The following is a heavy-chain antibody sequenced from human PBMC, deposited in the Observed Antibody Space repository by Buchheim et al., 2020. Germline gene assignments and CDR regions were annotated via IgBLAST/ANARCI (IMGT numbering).Heavy chain of an antibody. CDR2: IYYSGST. Sequence: QVQLQESGPGLVKPSETLSLTCTVSGGSVSSGSYYWSWIRQPPGKGLEWIGYIYYSGSTNYNPSLKSRVTISVDTSKNQFSLKLSSVTAADTAVYYCARDQVVSSSGWCPYYYYYYMDVWGKGTT. J-gene: IGHJ6*03. CDR3: ARDQVVSSSGWCPYYYYYYMDV. D-gene: IGHD6-19*01. CDR1: GGSVSSGSYY. V-gene: IGHV4-61*01.